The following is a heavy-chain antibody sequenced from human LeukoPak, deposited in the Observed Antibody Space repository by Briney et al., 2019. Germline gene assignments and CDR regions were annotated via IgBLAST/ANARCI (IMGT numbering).Heavy chain of an antibody. CDR3: ARDQSIDFWSGLYFDP. J-gene: IGHJ5*02. Sequence: KSGGSLRLSCTVSGITFGDCGMSWFRQAPGKGLEWVSSISSSSSYIYYADSVKGRFSISRDNAKNSLYLQMNSLRAEDTAVYYCARDQSIDFWSGLYFDPWGQGTLVTVSS. V-gene: IGHV3-21*01. CDR2: ISSSSSYI. D-gene: IGHD3-3*01. CDR1: GITFGDCG.